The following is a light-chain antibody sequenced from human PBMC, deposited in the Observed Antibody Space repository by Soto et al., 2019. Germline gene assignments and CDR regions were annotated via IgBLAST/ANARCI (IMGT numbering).Light chain of an antibody. Sequence: EIVLTQSPATLSVSPGERATLSCRASQSVSSNLAWYQQKSGQAPRLLIYDASTRATGIPARFSGSGSGTEFTLSISSLQSEDFAVYYCQQYNNWYTFGQGTKLEIK. CDR1: QSVSSN. CDR3: QQYNNWYT. J-gene: IGKJ2*01. V-gene: IGKV3D-15*01. CDR2: DAS.